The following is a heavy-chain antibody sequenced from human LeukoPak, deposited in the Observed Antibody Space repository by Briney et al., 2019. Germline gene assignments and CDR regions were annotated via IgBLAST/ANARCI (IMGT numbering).Heavy chain of an antibody. Sequence: GGSLRLSCAASGFTFRSYAMGWVRQAPGKGLEWVAGISGTGGYRYYGDSVKGRFTISRDNSQNELYLQMNSLRAEDTAVYYCRIMVYARELDNWGQGTLVTVSS. V-gene: IGHV3-23*01. CDR3: RIMVYARELDN. D-gene: IGHD2-8*01. J-gene: IGHJ4*02. CDR2: ISGTGGYR. CDR1: GFTFRSYA.